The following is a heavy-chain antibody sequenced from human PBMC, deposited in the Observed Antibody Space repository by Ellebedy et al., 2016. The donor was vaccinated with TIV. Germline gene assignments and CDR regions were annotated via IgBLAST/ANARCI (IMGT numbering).Heavy chain of an antibody. CDR2: IIPIYGTT. V-gene: IGHV1-69*13. J-gene: IGHJ6*02. D-gene: IGHD5-24*01. CDR1: GGTFISYS. Sequence: ASVKVSXKASGGTFISYSIAWVRQAPGQGLEWMGGIIPIYGTTNYAQKFRGRVTITADESTNAYMELSSLTSEDSAVYYCARLGGGGHNLGYYYRALDVWGQGTTVTVSS. CDR3: ARLGGGGHNLGYYYRALDV.